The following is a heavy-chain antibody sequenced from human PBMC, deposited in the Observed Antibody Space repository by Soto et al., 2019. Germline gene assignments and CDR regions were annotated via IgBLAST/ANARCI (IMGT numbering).Heavy chain of an antibody. Sequence: GGSLRLSCSASGFTFSSYSIHWVRQAPGKGLEYVSGVRGNGDPPFYADSVKGRFTISRDNSKNTLYLQMSSLSADDTAVYYCVKSRGGNTFNLFDWAQGALVTVSS. CDR1: GFTFSSYS. CDR2: VRGNGDPP. V-gene: IGHV3-64D*06. J-gene: IGHJ4*01. CDR3: VKSRGGNTFNLFD. D-gene: IGHD3-10*02.